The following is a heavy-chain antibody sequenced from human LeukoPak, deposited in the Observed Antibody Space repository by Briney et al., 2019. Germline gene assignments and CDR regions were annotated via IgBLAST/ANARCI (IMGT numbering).Heavy chain of an antibody. J-gene: IGHJ4*02. D-gene: IGHD3-9*01. CDR3: ARAHYDILTGYYPNYLDY. CDR2: INPNSGGT. CDR1: GYTFTGYY. Sequence: ASVKVSCKASGYTFTGYYMHWVRQAPGQGLEWMGRINPNSGGTNYAQKFQGRVTMTRDTSISTAYMELSRLRSDDTAVYYCARAHYDILTGYYPNYLDYWGQGTLVTVSS. V-gene: IGHV1-2*06.